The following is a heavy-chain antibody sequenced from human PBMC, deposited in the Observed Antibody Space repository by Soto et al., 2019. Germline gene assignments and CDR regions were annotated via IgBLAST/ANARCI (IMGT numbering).Heavy chain of an antibody. D-gene: IGHD1-26*01. Sequence: GASVKVSCKASGSTFTSSAVQWVRQARGQRLEWIGWIVVGSDHTNYEQKLQERVTITRDLSTSTAYMELSSLRSEDTSVYYCATVAAPWHTGSYDYFADWGQGTLVTVSS. J-gene: IGHJ4*02. CDR3: ATVAAPWHTGSYDYFAD. CDR1: GSTFTSSA. CDR2: IVVGSDHT. V-gene: IGHV1-58*01.